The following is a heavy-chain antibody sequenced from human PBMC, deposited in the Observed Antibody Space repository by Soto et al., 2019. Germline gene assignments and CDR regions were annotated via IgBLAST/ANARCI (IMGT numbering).Heavy chain of an antibody. D-gene: IGHD6-6*01. Sequence: GAPLKISSKGSGYGFTIYWIAWVRQLPGKGLEWMGMIYPGDSDTRYSPSFQGQVTISADKSITTAYLQWSSLSVSDTAMYYCARSYSSSYYFDYWGQGDLVTASS. V-gene: IGHV5-51*01. CDR2: IYPGDSDT. J-gene: IGHJ4*02. CDR1: GYGFTIYW. CDR3: ARSYSSSYYFDY.